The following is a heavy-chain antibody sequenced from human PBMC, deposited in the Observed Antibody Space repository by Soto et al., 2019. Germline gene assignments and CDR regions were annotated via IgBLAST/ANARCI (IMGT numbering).Heavy chain of an antibody. Sequence: PSETLSLTCAVYGGSFSGYSWNWIRQPPGKGLEWIGEINHSGSTNYNPSLKSRVTISLDTSKNQFSLRLTSLTAADTAVYFCARAPQIVAMGRHFDYWGQGILVTVSS. CDR1: GGSFSGYS. V-gene: IGHV4-34*01. CDR2: INHSGST. CDR3: ARAPQIVAMGRHFDY. D-gene: IGHD5-12*01. J-gene: IGHJ4*02.